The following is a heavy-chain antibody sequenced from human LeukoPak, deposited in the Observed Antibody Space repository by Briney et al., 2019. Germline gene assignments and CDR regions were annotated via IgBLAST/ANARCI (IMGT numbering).Heavy chain of an antibody. CDR3: ARSRITIFLDAFDI. Sequence: VASVKVSCKASGYTFTGYYMHWVRQAPGQGLEWMGWINPNSGGTNYAQKFQGRVTMTRDTSISTAYMELSRLRSDDTAVYYCARSRITIFLDAFDIWGQGTMVTVSS. D-gene: IGHD3-9*01. J-gene: IGHJ3*02. CDR2: INPNSGGT. V-gene: IGHV1-2*02. CDR1: GYTFTGYY.